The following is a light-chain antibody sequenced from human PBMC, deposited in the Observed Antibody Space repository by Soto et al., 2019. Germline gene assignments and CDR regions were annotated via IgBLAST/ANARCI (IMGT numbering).Light chain of an antibody. Sequence: EIVMTQSPATLSVSPGERATLSCRAGQSVHSNLAWYQQKPGQAPRLLIYGASSRATGIPDRFSGSGSGTDFTLTISRLEPEDFAVYYCQQYGSSPWTFGQGTKVDI. CDR2: GAS. CDR3: QQYGSSPWT. CDR1: QSVHSN. V-gene: IGKV3-20*01. J-gene: IGKJ1*01.